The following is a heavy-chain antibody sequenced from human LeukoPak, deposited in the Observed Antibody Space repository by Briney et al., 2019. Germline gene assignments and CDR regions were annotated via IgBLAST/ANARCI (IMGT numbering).Heavy chain of an antibody. Sequence: ASVKVSCKASGYTFTSYYMHWVRQAPGQGLEWIGRLKPSGGSTTYAQKFQGRVTMTRDTSTSTVYMELSSLRSEDTAVYYCARECSFGYKCFDYWGQGTLVTVSS. CDR2: LKPSGGST. V-gene: IGHV1-46*01. CDR1: GYTFTSYY. J-gene: IGHJ4*02. D-gene: IGHD5-18*01. CDR3: ARECSFGYKCFDY.